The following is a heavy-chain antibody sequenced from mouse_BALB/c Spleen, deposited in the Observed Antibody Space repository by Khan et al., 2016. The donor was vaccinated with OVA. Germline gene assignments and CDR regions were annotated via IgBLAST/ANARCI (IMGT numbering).Heavy chain of an antibody. Sequence: QVQLQQPGAELVRPGASVKLSCKASGYTFTSYWINWVKQRPGQGLEWIGNIYPSDSYTNYNQNFKDKATLTVDKFSSTAYMQLSSPTSEGSAVYYCTRGDPGNFDFWGQGTTLTVPS. CDR1: GYTFTSYW. V-gene: IGHV1-69*02. CDR3: TRGDPGNFDF. J-gene: IGHJ2*01. CDR2: IYPSDSYT. D-gene: IGHD2-13*01.